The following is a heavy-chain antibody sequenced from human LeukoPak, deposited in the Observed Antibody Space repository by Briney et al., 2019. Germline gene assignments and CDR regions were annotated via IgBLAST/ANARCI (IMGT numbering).Heavy chain of an antibody. CDR3: ARGLTYYDFWSGHHPGSYYMDV. D-gene: IGHD3-3*01. V-gene: IGHV3-7*03. Sequence: GGSLRLSCAASGFTFSSYWMTWVRQAPGKGLEWVANIKQDESQKYYVDSVKGRFTISRDNAKNSLFLQMNSLRAEDTAVYYCARGLTYYDFWSGHHPGSYYMDVWGQGTTVTVSS. CDR2: IKQDESQK. J-gene: IGHJ6*03. CDR1: GFTFSSYW.